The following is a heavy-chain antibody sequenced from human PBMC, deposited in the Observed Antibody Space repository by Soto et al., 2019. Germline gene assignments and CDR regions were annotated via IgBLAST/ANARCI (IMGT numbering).Heavy chain of an antibody. D-gene: IGHD3-10*01. CDR3: ARSLGGYGSGSYYLPNYYYYGMDV. Sequence: SETLSLTCTVSGGSISSYYWSWIRQPPGKGLEWIGFIYYSGSTNYNPSLKSRVTISVDTSKNQISLKLSSVTAADTAVYYCARSLGGYGSGSYYLPNYYYYGMDVWGQGTTVTVSS. CDR2: IYYSGST. J-gene: IGHJ6*02. CDR1: GGSISSYY. V-gene: IGHV4-59*08.